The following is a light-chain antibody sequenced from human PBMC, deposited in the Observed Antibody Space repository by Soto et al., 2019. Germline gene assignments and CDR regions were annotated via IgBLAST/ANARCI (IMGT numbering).Light chain of an antibody. CDR2: GAS. J-gene: IGKJ1*01. Sequence: EIVLTQAPCTLSLSPGERATLSCRASQSVSNNYLAWYQQKPGQAPRLLIYGASNRATGIPDRFSGSGSGTDFTLTVSRLEPEDFAVYYCQQYGRSRTFGQGTKVDIK. CDR3: QQYGRSRT. V-gene: IGKV3-20*01. CDR1: QSVSNNY.